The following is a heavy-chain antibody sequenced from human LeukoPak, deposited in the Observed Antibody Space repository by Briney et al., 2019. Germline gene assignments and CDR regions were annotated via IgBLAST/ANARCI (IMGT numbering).Heavy chain of an antibody. CDR3: AKGIDYGGNGGSLDY. CDR1: GFTFSSYG. CDR2: IRYDGSNK. Sequence: GGSLRLSCAASGFTFSSYGMHWVCQAPGKGLEWVAFIRYDGSNKYYADSVKGRFTISRDNSKNTLYLQMNSLRAEDTAVYYCAKGIDYGGNGGSLDYWGQGTLVTVSS. D-gene: IGHD4-23*01. J-gene: IGHJ4*02. V-gene: IGHV3-30*02.